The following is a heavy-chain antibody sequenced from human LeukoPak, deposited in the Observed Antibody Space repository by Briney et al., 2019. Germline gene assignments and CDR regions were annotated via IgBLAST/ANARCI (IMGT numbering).Heavy chain of an antibody. CDR3: ARDQWGYYYDSSGYYSVDAFDI. Sequence: GASVKVSCKASGYTFTSYGISWVRQAPGQGLEWMGWISAYNGNTNYAQKLQGRDTITTDTSTSTAYMELRSLRSDDTAVYYCARDQWGYYYDSSGYYSVDAFDIWGQGTMVTVSS. CDR1: GYTFTSYG. V-gene: IGHV1-18*01. CDR2: ISAYNGNT. J-gene: IGHJ3*02. D-gene: IGHD3-22*01.